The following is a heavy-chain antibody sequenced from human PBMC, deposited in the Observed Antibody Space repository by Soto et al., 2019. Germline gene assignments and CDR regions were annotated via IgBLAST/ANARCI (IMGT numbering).Heavy chain of an antibody. CDR2: IKQDGSEK. CDR1: GFTFSSYW. CDR3: ATLSGFGYYFDY. V-gene: IGHV3-7*03. D-gene: IGHD3-16*01. J-gene: IGHJ4*02. Sequence: GGSLRLSCAASGFTFSSYWMSWVRQAPGKGLEWVANIKQDGSEKYYVDSMKGRFTISRDNAKNSLYLQMNSLRAEDTAVYYCATLSGFGYYFDYWGQGTLVTVSS.